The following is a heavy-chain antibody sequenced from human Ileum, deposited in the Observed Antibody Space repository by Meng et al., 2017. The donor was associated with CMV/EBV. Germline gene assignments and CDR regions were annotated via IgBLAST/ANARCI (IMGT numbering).Heavy chain of an antibody. V-gene: IGHV4-34*01. D-gene: IGHD2-15*01. Sequence: CAVYGGSFSGYYWSWIRQPPGKGLEWIGEINHSGSTSYNPSLKSRVTISVDTSKNQFSLKMSSVTAADTAVYYCARYAARYWYVDLWGRGALVTVSS. CDR2: INHSGST. CDR3: ARYAARYWYVDL. J-gene: IGHJ2*01. CDR1: GGSFSGYY.